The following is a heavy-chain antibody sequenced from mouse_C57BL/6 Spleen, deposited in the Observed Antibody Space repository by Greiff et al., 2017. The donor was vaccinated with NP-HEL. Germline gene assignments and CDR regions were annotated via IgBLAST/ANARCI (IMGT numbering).Heavy chain of an antibody. CDR3: ARGGYPYYYAMDY. J-gene: IGHJ4*01. D-gene: IGHD2-2*01. V-gene: IGHV3-6*01. Sequence: EVQLQESGPGLVKPSQSLSLTCSVTGYSITSGYYWNWIRQFPGNKLEWMGYISYDGSNNYNPSLKNRISITRDTSKNQFFLKLNSVTTEYTATSYCARGGYPYYYAMDYWGQGTSVTVSS. CDR2: ISYDGSN. CDR1: GYSITSGYY.